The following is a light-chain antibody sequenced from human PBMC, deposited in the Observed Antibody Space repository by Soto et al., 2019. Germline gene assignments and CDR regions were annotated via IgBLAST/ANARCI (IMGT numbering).Light chain of an antibody. CDR3: QRTNICPWA. V-gene: IGKV1-39*01. J-gene: IGKJ5*01. Sequence: ASHSISRFLNWYQQKGGNAPKLLIYGTSNLASGVPSRFSGSGAGTDITLTIASLQPEDIAAYYCQRTNICPWAYGRGTRLEIK. CDR2: GTS. CDR1: HSISRF.